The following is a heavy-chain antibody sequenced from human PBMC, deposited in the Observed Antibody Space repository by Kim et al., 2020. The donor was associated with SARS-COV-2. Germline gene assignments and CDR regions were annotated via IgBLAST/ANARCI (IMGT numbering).Heavy chain of an antibody. CDR2: ISYDGSNK. CDR3: ARGGSDYGDYGGFDY. CDR1: GFTFSSYA. D-gene: IGHD4-17*01. Sequence: GGSLRLSCAASGFTFSSYAMHWVRQAPGKGLEWVAVISYDGSNKYYADSVKGRFTISRDNSKNTLYLQMNSLRAEDTAVYYCARGGSDYGDYGGFDYWGQGTLVTVSS. V-gene: IGHV3-30-3*01. J-gene: IGHJ4*02.